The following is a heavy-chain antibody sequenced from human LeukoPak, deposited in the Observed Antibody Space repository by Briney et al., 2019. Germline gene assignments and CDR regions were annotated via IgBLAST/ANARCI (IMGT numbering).Heavy chain of an antibody. CDR1: GYTFSNYY. CDR2: IYPSDGST. CDR3: ARYYSGYTCFDY. V-gene: IGHV1-46*03. J-gene: IGHJ4*02. Sequence: ASVKVSCKASGYTFSNYYIHWLRQAPGQALEWMSIIYPSDGSTSYAERFQDRITVTRETSTNTLYMELSSLRSEDTAVYYCARYYSGYTCFDYWGQGTLVTVSS. D-gene: IGHD5-12*01.